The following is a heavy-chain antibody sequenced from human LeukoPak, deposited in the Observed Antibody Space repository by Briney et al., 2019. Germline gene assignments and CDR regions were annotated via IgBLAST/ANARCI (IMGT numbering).Heavy chain of an antibody. D-gene: IGHD2/OR15-2a*01. Sequence: PGGSLRLSCAASGFTFSDFWMSWVRQAPGKGLECVASTNEAGGDKLYVDSVKGRFTISRDNSKNSLSLQMNSLRAEDTAVYFCARGGLSIMGYWGQGTLVTVSS. CDR3: ARGGLSIMGY. J-gene: IGHJ4*02. V-gene: IGHV3-7*03. CDR2: TNEAGGDK. CDR1: GFTFSDFW.